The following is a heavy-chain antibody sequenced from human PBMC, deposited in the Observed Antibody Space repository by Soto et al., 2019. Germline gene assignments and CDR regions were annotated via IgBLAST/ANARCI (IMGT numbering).Heavy chain of an antibody. CDR2: IYYSGST. V-gene: IGHV4-59*01. D-gene: IGHD1-26*01. Sequence: SETLSLTCTVSGGSISSYYWTWIRQPPGKGLEWIGYIYYSGSTNYNPSLKSRVTISVDTSKNQFSLKLSSVTAADTAVYYCARDKAGATVFDYWGQGTLVTVSS. CDR3: ARDKAGATVFDY. J-gene: IGHJ4*02. CDR1: GGSISSYY.